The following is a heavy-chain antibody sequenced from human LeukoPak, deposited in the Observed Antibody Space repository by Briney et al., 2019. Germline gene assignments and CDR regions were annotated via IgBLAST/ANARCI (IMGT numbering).Heavy chain of an antibody. CDR1: GFTFSSYA. CDR2: ISGSGGST. Sequence: GGSLRLSCAASGFTFSSYAMSWVRQAPGKGLEWVSAISGSGGSTYYADSVKGRFTISRDNSKNTLYLQMNSLRAEDTAVYYCAKASRIVGATSPFDYWGQGTLVTVSS. CDR3: AKASRIVGATSPFDY. D-gene: IGHD1-26*01. J-gene: IGHJ4*02. V-gene: IGHV3-23*01.